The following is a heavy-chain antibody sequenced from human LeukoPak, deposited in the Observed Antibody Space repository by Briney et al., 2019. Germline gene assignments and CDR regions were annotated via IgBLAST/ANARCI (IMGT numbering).Heavy chain of an antibody. CDR3: ARYGTGYDFWSGYYAPLMPYYYMDV. CDR2: ISAYNGNT. CDR1: GYTFTSYG. D-gene: IGHD3-3*01. V-gene: IGHV1-18*01. Sequence: GASVKVSCKASGYTFTSYGISWVRQAPGQGLEWMGWISAYNGNTNYAQKLQGRVTMTTDTSTSTAYMELRSLRSEDTAVYYCARYGTGYDFWSGYYAPLMPYYYMDVWGKGTTVTVSS. J-gene: IGHJ6*03.